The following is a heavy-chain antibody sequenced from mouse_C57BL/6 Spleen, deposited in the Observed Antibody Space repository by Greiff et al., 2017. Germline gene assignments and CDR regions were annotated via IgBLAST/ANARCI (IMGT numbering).Heavy chain of an antibody. D-gene: IGHD2-2*01. V-gene: IGHV2-5*01. Sequence: VKLVESGPGLVPPSQSLSITCTVSGFSLTSYGVHWVRQSPGKGLEWLGVIWRGGSTDYTAAFMSRLSITKDNSKSQVFFKMNSLQADDTAIYYCAKGGMVTTEVLAYWGQGTLVTVSA. CDR1: GFSLTSYG. CDR3: AKGGMVTTEVLAY. J-gene: IGHJ3*01. CDR2: IWRGGST.